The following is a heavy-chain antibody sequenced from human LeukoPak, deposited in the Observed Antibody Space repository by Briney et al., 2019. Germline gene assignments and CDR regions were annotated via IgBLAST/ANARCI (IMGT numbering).Heavy chain of an antibody. CDR3: ASQYSSSWYWFDP. J-gene: IGHJ5*02. D-gene: IGHD6-13*01. Sequence: QSGGSLRLSCAASGFTFSSYSMNWVRQAPGKGLEWVSYISSSSSTIYHADSVKGRFTISRDNAKNSLYLQMNSLRDEDTAVYYCASQYSSSWYWFDPWGQGTRVTVSS. CDR1: GFTFSSYS. V-gene: IGHV3-48*02. CDR2: ISSSSSTI.